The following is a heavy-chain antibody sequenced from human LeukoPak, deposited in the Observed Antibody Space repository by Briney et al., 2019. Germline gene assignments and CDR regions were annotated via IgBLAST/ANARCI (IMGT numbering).Heavy chain of an antibody. Sequence: SVKVSCKASGGTFSSYAISWVRQAPGQGLEWMGGIIPIFGTANYAQKFQGRVTITTDESTCTAYMELSSLRSGDTAVYYCARPRGDGYNFDAFDSWGQGTMVTVCS. CDR2: IIPIFGTA. V-gene: IGHV1-69*05. D-gene: IGHD5-24*01. J-gene: IGHJ3*02. CDR3: ARPRGDGYNFDAFDS. CDR1: GGTFSSYA.